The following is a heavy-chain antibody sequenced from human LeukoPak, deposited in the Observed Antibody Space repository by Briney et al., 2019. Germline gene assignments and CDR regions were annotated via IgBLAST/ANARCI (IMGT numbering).Heavy chain of an antibody. Sequence: GGSLRLSCSASGFTFSSYVMHWVRQAPGKGLEHVSAVSSNGGSTYYADSVKGRFTISRDNSKNTLYLQMNSLRAEDTAVYYCVKEPGYYGSGSHFDYWGLGILVTVSS. D-gene: IGHD3-10*01. J-gene: IGHJ4*02. CDR1: GFTFSSYV. CDR2: VSSNGGST. CDR3: VKEPGYYGSGSHFDY. V-gene: IGHV3-64D*06.